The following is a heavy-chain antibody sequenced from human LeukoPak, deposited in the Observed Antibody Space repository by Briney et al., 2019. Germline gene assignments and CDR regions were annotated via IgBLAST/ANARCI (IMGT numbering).Heavy chain of an antibody. V-gene: IGHV3-7*01. CDR2: IKQDGSEK. Sequence: GGSLRLSCAASGFTLSSYWMSWVRQAPGKGLEWVANIKQDGSEKYYVDSVKGRFTISRDNAKNSLYLQMNSLRAEDTAVYYCARLRYHDFWSGYWKYYYYMDVWGKGTTVTVSS. D-gene: IGHD3-3*01. CDR3: ARLRYHDFWSGYWKYYYYMDV. CDR1: GFTLSSYW. J-gene: IGHJ6*03.